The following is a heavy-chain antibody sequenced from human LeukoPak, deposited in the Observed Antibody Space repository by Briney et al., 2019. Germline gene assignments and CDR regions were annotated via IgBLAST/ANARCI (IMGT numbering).Heavy chain of an antibody. J-gene: IGHJ4*02. CDR2: ISSSSSTI. V-gene: IGHV3-48*04. CDR1: GFTFSSYW. Sequence: GGSLRLSCAASGFTFSSYWMSWVRQAPGNGLEWVSYISSSSSTIYYADSVKGRFTISRDNAKNSLYLQMNSLRAEDTAVYYCARALQGTYYYDSSGYSCYFDYWGQGTLVTVSS. CDR3: ARALQGTYYYDSSGYSCYFDY. D-gene: IGHD3-22*01.